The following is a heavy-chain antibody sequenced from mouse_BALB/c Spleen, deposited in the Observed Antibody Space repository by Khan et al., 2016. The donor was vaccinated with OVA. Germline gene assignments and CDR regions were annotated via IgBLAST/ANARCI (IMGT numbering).Heavy chain of an antibody. J-gene: IGHJ3*01. V-gene: IGHV1S137*01. CDR3: AREDGNYGAFAY. CDR1: GYTFTDYA. D-gene: IGHD2-1*01. Sequence: VQLKESGPELVRPGVSVKISCKGSGYTFTDYAMHWVKQSHAKSLEWIGIISTYSGNSNYNQRFKGKATMTVGKSSSTAYMELARLTSEDSAYYYCAREDGNYGAFAYWGQGTLVTVSA. CDR2: ISTYSGNS.